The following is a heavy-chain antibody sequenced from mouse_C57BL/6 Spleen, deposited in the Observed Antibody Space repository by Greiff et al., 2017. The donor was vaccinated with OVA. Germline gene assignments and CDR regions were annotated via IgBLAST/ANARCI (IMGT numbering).Heavy chain of an antibody. V-gene: IGHV1-54*01. D-gene: IGHD2-5*01. CDR2: INPGSGGT. Sequence: QVQLQQSGAELVRPGTSVKVSCKASGYAFTNYLIEWVKQRPGQGLEWIGVINPGSGGTNYNEKFKGKATLTADKSSSTAYMQLSSLTSEDSAVYFCARRYSNTEAWFAYWGQGTLVTVSA. CDR3: ARRYSNTEAWFAY. CDR1: GYAFTNYL. J-gene: IGHJ3*01.